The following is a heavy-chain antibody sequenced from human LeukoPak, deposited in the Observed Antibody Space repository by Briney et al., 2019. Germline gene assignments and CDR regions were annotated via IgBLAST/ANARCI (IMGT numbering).Heavy chain of an antibody. CDR2: INHSGST. CDR1: GGSFSGYY. J-gene: IGHJ4*02. CDR3: AIAARGHPLTG. Sequence: SETLSLTCAVYGGSFSGYYWSWIRQPPGKGLEWIGEINHSGSTNYNPSLKSRVTISVDTSKNQFSLKLSSVTAADTAVYYCAIAARGHPLTGWGQGTLVTVSS. V-gene: IGHV4-34*01. D-gene: IGHD3-9*01.